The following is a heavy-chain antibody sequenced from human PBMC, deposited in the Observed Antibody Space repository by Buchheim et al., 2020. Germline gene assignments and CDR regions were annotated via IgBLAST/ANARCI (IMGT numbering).Heavy chain of an antibody. CDR2: INRDGSTR. V-gene: IGHV3-74*01. J-gene: IGHJ6*02. CDR1: GFTFSNYW. D-gene: IGHD2-21*01. CDR3: AGAPDCGGYSCNSFPYYGLDV. Sequence: EVQLVQSGGGLVQPGGSLRLSCAASGFTFSNYWLHWIRQGPGKGLVWVSRINRDGSTRNYADSVRGRFAVSRDNAKNTLYLQINSLRGEDAAVYYCAGAPDCGGYSCNSFPYYGLDVWGQGAT.